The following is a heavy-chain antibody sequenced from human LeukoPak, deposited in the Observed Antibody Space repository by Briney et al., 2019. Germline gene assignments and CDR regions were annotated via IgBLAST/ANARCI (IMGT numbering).Heavy chain of an antibody. CDR3: ASFTDEIGIGDYGSGSYSYY. Sequence: GGSLRLSCAASGFTFSTYRMSWVRQAPGKGLEWVANIKQDGSEKHYVDSVKGRFTISRDNAKNSLYLQMNSLRAEDTAVYYCASFTDEIGIGDYGSGSYSYYWGQGTLVTVSS. CDR2: IKQDGSEK. J-gene: IGHJ4*02. V-gene: IGHV3-7*01. D-gene: IGHD3-10*01. CDR1: GFTFSTYR.